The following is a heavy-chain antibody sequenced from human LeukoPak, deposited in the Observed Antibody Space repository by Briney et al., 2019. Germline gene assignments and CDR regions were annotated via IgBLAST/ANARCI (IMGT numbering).Heavy chain of an antibody. V-gene: IGHV4-59*11. CDR1: GGSISSHY. CDR2: IYYSGTT. J-gene: IGHJ4*02. CDR3: ARLVGGTGYFDY. D-gene: IGHD3-9*01. Sequence: PSETLSLTCAVSGGSISSHYWSWIRQPPGKGLEWIGYIYYSGTTNYSPSLKSRVTISVDTSKTQFSLKLSSVTAADTAVYYCARLVGGTGYFDYWGQGALVTVSS.